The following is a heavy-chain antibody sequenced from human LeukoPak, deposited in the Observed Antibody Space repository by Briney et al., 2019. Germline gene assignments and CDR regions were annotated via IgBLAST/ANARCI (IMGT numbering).Heavy chain of an antibody. CDR3: ARVLRYDFWSAYYFDY. V-gene: IGHV1-18*01. CDR2: ISTYNGNT. Sequence: EASVKVCCKASGYTFNSYDITWVRQAPGQGLEWMAWISTYNGNTNYAQKVQGRVTMTTDTSTSTAYMELRSLRSDDTAVYYCARVLRYDFWSAYYFDYWGQGTLVTVSS. J-gene: IGHJ4*02. D-gene: IGHD3-3*01. CDR1: GYTFNSYD.